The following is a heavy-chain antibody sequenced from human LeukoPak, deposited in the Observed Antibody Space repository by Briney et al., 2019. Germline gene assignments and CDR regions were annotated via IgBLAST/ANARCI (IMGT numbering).Heavy chain of an antibody. J-gene: IGHJ4*02. Sequence: GGSLRLSCSASGFTFSSYAMSCVRQAPGKGLEWVSAISGSGGSTYYADSVKGRFTISRDNSKNTLYLQMNSLRAEDTAVYYCAKGYYDILDGRDEYFFDYWGQGTLVTVSS. V-gene: IGHV3-23*01. D-gene: IGHD3-9*01. CDR2: ISGSGGST. CDR3: AKGYYDILDGRDEYFFDY. CDR1: GFTFSSYA.